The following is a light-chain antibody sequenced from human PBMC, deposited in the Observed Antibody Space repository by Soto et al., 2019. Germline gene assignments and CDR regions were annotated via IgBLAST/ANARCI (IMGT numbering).Light chain of an antibody. CDR3: QQRSNWPPT. J-gene: IGKJ1*01. V-gene: IGKV3-11*01. CDR1: QSVSSY. CDR2: DAS. Sequence: EIVLTQSPATLSLSPGERATLSCRASQSVSSYLAWYQQKPGQAPRLLIYDASNRATGIPARFSGSWSGTDFTLTISSLEPEDFAVYVCQQRSNWPPTFGQGTKVEIK.